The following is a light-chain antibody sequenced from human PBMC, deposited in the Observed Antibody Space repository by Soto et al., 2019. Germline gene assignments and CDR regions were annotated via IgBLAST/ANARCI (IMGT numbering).Light chain of an antibody. V-gene: IGKV3-15*01. CDR2: AAS. CDR3: QQYGNSPLT. Sequence: EIVMTQSPATLSASVGDRVTISWRASQSVGSYLDWYQQKPGQAPKLLIYAASSWDTGIPSRFSGSGSGTDFTLTISGLQPEDFAVYYCQQYGNSPLTFGQGTKVDIK. CDR1: QSVGSY. J-gene: IGKJ1*01.